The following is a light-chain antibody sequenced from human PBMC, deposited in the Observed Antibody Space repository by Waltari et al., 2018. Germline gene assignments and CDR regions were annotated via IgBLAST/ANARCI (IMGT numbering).Light chain of an antibody. CDR2: EDT. Sequence: QSALTQPASVSGSPRQSITISCTGTNSDIGSYNLVSWYQQHPGKAPQLIIYEDTKRPSGVSTRFSGSKSGNTASLTISWLQADDEADYYCFSYATGTTWVFGGGTKLTVL. CDR1: NSDIGSYNL. CDR3: FSYATGTTWV. V-gene: IGLV2-23*01. J-gene: IGLJ3*02.